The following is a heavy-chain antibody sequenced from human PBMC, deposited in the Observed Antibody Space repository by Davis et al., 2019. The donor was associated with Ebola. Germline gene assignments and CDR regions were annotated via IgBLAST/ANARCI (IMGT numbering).Heavy chain of an antibody. D-gene: IGHD3-3*01. V-gene: IGHV3-23*01. Sequence: GESLKISCIASGFTFSNYGMSWVRQAPGKGLEWVSGIIGSGITTYYADSVKGRFTVSRDNSKNALYLQMNSLRVEDTGIYYCAKYITTSPSRYFDPWGQGALVTVSS. CDR1: GFTFSNYG. CDR3: AKYITTSPSRYFDP. J-gene: IGHJ5*02. CDR2: IIGSGITT.